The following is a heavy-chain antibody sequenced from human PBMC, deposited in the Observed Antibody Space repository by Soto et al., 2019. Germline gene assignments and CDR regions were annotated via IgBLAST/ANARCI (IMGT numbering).Heavy chain of an antibody. CDR2: INPSGGST. V-gene: IGHV1-46*01. J-gene: IGHJ3*02. D-gene: IGHD3-22*01. Sequence: ASVKVSCKASGYTFTSYYMHWVRQAPGQGLEWMGIINPSGGSTSYAQKFQGRVTMTRDTSTSTVYMELSSLRSEDTAVYYCASLGCSSGYGRNDAFDIWGQGTMVTVSS. CDR1: GYTFTSYY. CDR3: ASLGCSSGYGRNDAFDI.